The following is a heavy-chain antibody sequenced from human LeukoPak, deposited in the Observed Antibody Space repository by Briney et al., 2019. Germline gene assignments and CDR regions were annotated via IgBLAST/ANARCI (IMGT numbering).Heavy chain of an antibody. CDR1: GFTFGSYE. CDR2: ISSSGSTI. CDR3: AREPLRGEPFDY. Sequence: GGSLRLSCAASGFTFGSYEMNWVRQAPGKGLEWVSYISSSGSTIYYADSVKGRFTISRDNAKISLYLQMNSLRAEDTAVYYCAREPLRGEPFDYWGQGTLVTVSS. V-gene: IGHV3-48*03. D-gene: IGHD3-10*01. J-gene: IGHJ4*02.